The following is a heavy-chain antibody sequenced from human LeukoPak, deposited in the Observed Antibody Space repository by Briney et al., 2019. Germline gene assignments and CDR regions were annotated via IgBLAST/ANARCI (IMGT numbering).Heavy chain of an antibody. CDR2: INWNGGST. Sequence: GGSLRLSCAASGFTFDDYGMSWVRQAPGKGLGWVSGINWNGGSTGYADSVKGRFTISRDNAKNSLYLQMNSLRAEDTALYYCARGRYDSSGYTYYFDYWGQGTLVTVSS. V-gene: IGHV3-20*04. CDR1: GFTFDDYG. D-gene: IGHD3-22*01. J-gene: IGHJ4*02. CDR3: ARGRYDSSGYTYYFDY.